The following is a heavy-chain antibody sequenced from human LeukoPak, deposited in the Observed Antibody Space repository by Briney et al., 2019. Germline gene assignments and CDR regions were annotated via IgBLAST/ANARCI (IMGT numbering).Heavy chain of an antibody. D-gene: IGHD2-15*01. CDR2: IYSSGSS. J-gene: IGHJ4*02. CDR1: GGSFSSYY. Sequence: PSETLSLTCTVSGGSFSSYYWSWIRQPAGKGLEWIGLIYSSGSSNYIPSLKSRVTMSVDTSKRQFSLRLSSLTAADTAVYYCARRGSRWSHFDSWGQGTLVTVSS. CDR3: ARRGSRWSHFDS. V-gene: IGHV4-4*07.